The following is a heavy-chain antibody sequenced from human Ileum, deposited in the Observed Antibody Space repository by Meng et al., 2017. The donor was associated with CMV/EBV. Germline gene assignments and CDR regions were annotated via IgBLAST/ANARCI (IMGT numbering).Heavy chain of an antibody. CDR2: ISGNVERT. CDR3: AKVSTFAYGPGSYFDY. Sequence: GESLKISCAASGFTFSTYAMTWVRQAPGKGLDWVSGISGNVERTYYADSVKGRFTISRDNSKNTFYLQMNSLRGEDTAVYYCAKVSTFAYGPGSYFDYWGPGKLVTVSS. CDR1: GFTFSTYA. V-gene: IGHV3-23*01. J-gene: IGHJ4*02. D-gene: IGHD3-10*01.